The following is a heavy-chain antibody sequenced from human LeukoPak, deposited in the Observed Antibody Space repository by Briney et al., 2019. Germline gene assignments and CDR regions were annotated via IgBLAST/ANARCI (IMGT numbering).Heavy chain of an antibody. CDR3: ARAGSGSYLGGNY. CDR1: GFTFDDYG. V-gene: IGHV3-20*04. Sequence: RTGGSLRLSCAASGFTFDDYGRSWVRQAPGKGLEWVSGINWNGGSTGYADSVKGRFTISRDNAKNSLYLQMNSLRAEDTALYYCARAGSGSYLGGNYWGQGTLVTVSS. J-gene: IGHJ4*02. CDR2: INWNGGST. D-gene: IGHD1-26*01.